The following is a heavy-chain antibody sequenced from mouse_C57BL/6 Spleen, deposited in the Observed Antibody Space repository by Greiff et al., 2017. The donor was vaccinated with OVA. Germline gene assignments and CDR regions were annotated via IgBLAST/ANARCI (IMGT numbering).Heavy chain of an antibody. CDR2: IDPSDSYT. J-gene: IGHJ2*01. Sequence: QVQLQQPGAELVMPGASVKLSCKASGYTFTSYWMHWVKQRPGQGLEWIGEIDPSDSYTDYHQKFKGKSTLTVDKSSSTAYMQLSSLTSEDSAVYYCARGYDGYFDYWGQGTTLTVSS. D-gene: IGHD2-3*01. CDR3: ARGYDGYFDY. CDR1: GYTFTSYW. V-gene: IGHV1-69*01.